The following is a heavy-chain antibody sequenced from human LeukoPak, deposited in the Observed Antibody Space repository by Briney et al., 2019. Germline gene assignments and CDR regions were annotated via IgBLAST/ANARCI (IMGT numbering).Heavy chain of an antibody. J-gene: IGHJ4*02. CDR3: ARGGRDSSGYLQRWPDQ. D-gene: IGHD3-22*01. Sequence: PGGSLRLSCAASAFTFSSYWMNWVRQAPGKGLEWVANIKQDGSETYYVGSVRGRFIISRDNAMNSLYLQMNSLTGEDTAVYFCARGGRDSSGYLQRWPDQWGQGTLVTVSS. V-gene: IGHV3-7*01. CDR2: IKQDGSET. CDR1: AFTFSSYW.